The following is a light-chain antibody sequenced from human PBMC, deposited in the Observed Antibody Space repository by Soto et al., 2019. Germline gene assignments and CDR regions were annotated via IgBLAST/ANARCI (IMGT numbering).Light chain of an antibody. CDR1: SSNIGGNS. Sequence: QSVLTQPPSVSAAPGQRVTISCSGSSSNIGGNSVSWYQQLPGTARKLLIYDDDKRPSGIPDRFSGSKSGTSATLGITGFQTGDEADHYCGSWDSSLRAYVFGTGTKVTVL. V-gene: IGLV1-51*01. CDR3: GSWDSSLRAYV. J-gene: IGLJ1*01. CDR2: DDD.